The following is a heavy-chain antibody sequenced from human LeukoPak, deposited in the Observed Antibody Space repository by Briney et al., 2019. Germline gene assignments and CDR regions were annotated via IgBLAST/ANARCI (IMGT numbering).Heavy chain of an antibody. D-gene: IGHD3-3*01. CDR2: INPSGGGT. V-gene: IGHV1-2*04. CDR3: ASGYYDGEGYAFDI. J-gene: IGHJ3*02. Sequence: ASVKVSCKASGYTFTRYYMHWVRQAPGQGLEWMGIINPSGGGTNYAQKFQGWVTMTRDTSISTAYMELSRLRSDDTAVYYCASGYYDGEGYAFDIWGQGTMVTVSS. CDR1: GYTFTRYY.